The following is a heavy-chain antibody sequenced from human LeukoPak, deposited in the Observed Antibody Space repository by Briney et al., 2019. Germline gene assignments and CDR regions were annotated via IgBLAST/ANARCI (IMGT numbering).Heavy chain of an antibody. J-gene: IGHJ6*02. V-gene: IGHV3-23*01. CDR3: AKDGDTAMTPYYYYYGMDV. D-gene: IGHD5-18*01. Sequence: GGSLRLSCAASGFTFGCYAMSWVRQAPGKGLEWVSAISGSGGSTYYADSVKGRFTISRDNSKNTLYLQMNSLRAEDTAVYYCAKDGDTAMTPYYYYYGMDVWGQGTTVTVSS. CDR2: ISGSGGST. CDR1: GFTFGCYA.